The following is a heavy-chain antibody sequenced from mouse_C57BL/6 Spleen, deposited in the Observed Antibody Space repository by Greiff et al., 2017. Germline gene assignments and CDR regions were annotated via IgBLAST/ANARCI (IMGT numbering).Heavy chain of an antibody. V-gene: IGHV5-4*01. D-gene: IGHD4-1*01. CDR3: AGGGWEKEYYFDY. J-gene: IGHJ2*01. CDR2: ISDGGSYT. Sequence: EVQLVESGGGLVKPGGSLKLSCAASGFTFSSYAMSWVRQTPEKRLEWVATISDGGSYTYYPDNVKGRFTISRDNAKNNLYLQMSHLKSEDTAMYYCAGGGWEKEYYFDYWGQGTTLTVSS. CDR1: GFTFSSYA.